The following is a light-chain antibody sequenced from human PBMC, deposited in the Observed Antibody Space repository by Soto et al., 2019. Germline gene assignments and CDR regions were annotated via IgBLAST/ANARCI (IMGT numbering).Light chain of an antibody. V-gene: IGLV2-14*01. CDR1: SSDVGGYNY. J-gene: IGLJ7*01. CDR2: EVS. Sequence: QSVLTQPASVSGSPGQSITISCTGTSSDVGGYNYVSWYQQHPGKAPKLMIYEVSNRPSGVSNRFSGSKSGNTASLTISGLQAEDEADYYCSSYTSSRGVFGTGTQLTVL. CDR3: SSYTSSRGV.